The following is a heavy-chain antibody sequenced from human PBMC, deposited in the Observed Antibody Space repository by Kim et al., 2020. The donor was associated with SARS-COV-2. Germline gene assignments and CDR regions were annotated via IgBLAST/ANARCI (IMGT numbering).Heavy chain of an antibody. CDR2: IYYSGST. Sequence: SETLSLTCTVYGGSISSSSYYWGWIRQPPGKGLEWIGSIYYSGSTYDNPSLKSRVNISVDTSKNQFSLKLSSVTAADTAVYYCARLTVDSSGYYDYFDYWGQGTLVTVSS. CDR1: GGSISSSSYY. D-gene: IGHD3-22*01. CDR3: ARLTVDSSGYYDYFDY. J-gene: IGHJ4*02. V-gene: IGHV4-39*01.